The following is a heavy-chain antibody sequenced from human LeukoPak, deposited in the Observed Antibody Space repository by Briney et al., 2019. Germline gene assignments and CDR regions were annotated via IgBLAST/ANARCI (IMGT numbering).Heavy chain of an antibody. D-gene: IGHD3-10*01. CDR2: ISGSGGST. CDR1: GFTFSSYA. V-gene: IGHV3-23*01. CDR3: AFSYYYGSGSYPFDY. Sequence: GGSLRLSCAASGFTFSSYAMSWVRQAPGKGLEWVSAISGSGGSTYYAASVKGRFTISRDNSKNTLYLQMNSLRAEDTAVYYCAFSYYYGSGSYPFDYWGQGTLVTVSS. J-gene: IGHJ4*02.